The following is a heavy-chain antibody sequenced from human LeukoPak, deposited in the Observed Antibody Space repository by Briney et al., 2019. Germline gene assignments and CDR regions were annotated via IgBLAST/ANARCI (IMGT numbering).Heavy chain of an antibody. CDR1: GGSISSYY. V-gene: IGHV4-59*01. J-gene: IGHJ5*02. D-gene: IGHD6-6*01. CDR3: ARVVVRSWFDP. CDR2: IYYSGST. Sequence: SETLSLTCTVSGGSISSYYWSWIRQPPGKGLEWIGYIYYSGSTNYNPSLKSRVTISVDTSKNQFSLKLSSVTAADTAEYYCARVVVRSWFDPWGQGTLVTVSS.